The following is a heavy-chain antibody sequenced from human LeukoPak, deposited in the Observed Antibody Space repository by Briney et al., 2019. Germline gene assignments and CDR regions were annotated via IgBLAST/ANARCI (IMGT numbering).Heavy chain of an antibody. J-gene: IGHJ6*03. V-gene: IGHV1-18*01. CDR3: ARRGLDSSGYYPLGYYYYYMDV. Sequence: ASVKVSCKASGGTFSSYGISWVRQAPGQGLEWMGWISAYNGNTNYAQKLQGRVTMTTDTSTSTAYMELRSLRSDDTAVYYCARRGLDSSGYYPLGYYYYYMDVWGKGTTVTISS. D-gene: IGHD3-22*01. CDR2: ISAYNGNT. CDR1: GGTFSSYG.